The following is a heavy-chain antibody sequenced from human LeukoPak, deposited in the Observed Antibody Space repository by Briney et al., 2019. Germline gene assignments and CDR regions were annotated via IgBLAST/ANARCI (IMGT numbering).Heavy chain of an antibody. CDR3: AHMEDRYSSWYYYDY. Sequence: KESGPPLVTPTQPLTLTCTFTGFSLSTSGVGVGWIRPPPGKALEWLAPIYWDDDKLYSPSLKSRLTITKDTSKNQVVLEMTNMDPVDTATYYCAHMEDRYSSWYYYDYWGQGTLVTVSS. CDR2: IYWDDDK. V-gene: IGHV2-5*02. J-gene: IGHJ4*02. D-gene: IGHD6-13*01. CDR1: GFSLSTSGVG.